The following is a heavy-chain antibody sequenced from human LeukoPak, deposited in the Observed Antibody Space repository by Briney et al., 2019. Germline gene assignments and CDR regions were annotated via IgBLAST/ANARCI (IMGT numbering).Heavy chain of an antibody. CDR3: AKGYYYGSGSLDY. V-gene: IGHV3-33*06. J-gene: IGHJ4*02. Sequence: GGSLRLSCAASGFTFSSYGMHWVRQAPGKGLEWVAVIWYDGSNKYYADSVKGRFTISRDNSKNTLYVQMNSLRAEDTAVYYCAKGYYYGSGSLDYWGQGTLVTVSS. CDR2: IWYDGSNK. CDR1: GFTFSSYG. D-gene: IGHD3-10*01.